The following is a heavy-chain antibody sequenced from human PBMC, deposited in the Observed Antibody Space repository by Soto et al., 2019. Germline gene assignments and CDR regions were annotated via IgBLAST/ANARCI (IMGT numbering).Heavy chain of an antibody. CDR2: IDHSGST. J-gene: IGHJ4*02. D-gene: IGHD3-16*01. Sequence: SETLSLTCTVSGGSIRGYYWNWIRQPPGRGLEWIANIDHSGSTKYNPSHKTRVTMSVDTSRTQFSLKLTSLTAAGTAVYFCARGARGASALFDFWGQGTLVTVSS. V-gene: IGHV4-59*12. CDR3: ARGARGASALFDF. CDR1: GGSIRGYY.